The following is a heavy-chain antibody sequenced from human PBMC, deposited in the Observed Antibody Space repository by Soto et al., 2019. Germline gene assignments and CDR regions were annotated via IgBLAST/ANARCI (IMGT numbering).Heavy chain of an antibody. D-gene: IGHD2-21*02. J-gene: IGHJ6*02. CDR3: IQSRCGGDCLQSYASYYYYGMDV. V-gene: IGHV2-5*02. CDR1: AFSLSTGGVG. Sequence: EFGPTLVKPTQTLTLTCTFSAFSLSTGGVGVGWIRQPPGKALEWLALIYWDDDKRYSPSLRSRLTITKDTSKNQVVLTMTNMDPVDTATYYCIQSRCGGDCLQSYASYYYYGMDVWGPGTTVTVSS. CDR2: IYWDDDK.